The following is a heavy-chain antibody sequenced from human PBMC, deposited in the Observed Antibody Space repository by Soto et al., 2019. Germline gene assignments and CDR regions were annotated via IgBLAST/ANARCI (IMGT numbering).Heavy chain of an antibody. Sequence: RQPPGKGLEWIAEINHSGSTSYNPSLKSRVTISVDTSKNQFSLKLSSVTAADTAVYYCARGPVTAVAAKRDFDYWGQGTLVTV. CDR3: ARGPVTAVAAKRDFDY. V-gene: IGHV4-34*01. J-gene: IGHJ4*02. D-gene: IGHD6-19*01. CDR2: INHSGST.